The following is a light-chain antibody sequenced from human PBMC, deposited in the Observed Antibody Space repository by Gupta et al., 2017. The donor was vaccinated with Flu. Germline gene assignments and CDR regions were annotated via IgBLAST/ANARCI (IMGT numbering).Light chain of an antibody. Sequence: DIQMTQSPSTLSASMGDTVIITCRASQSISSWLAWYQQKPGKAPKVLIFKASSLESGVPSRFSGSGSGTEFTLTISSLQPDDFATYYCQQYSDYPITFGGGTXVEIK. J-gene: IGKJ4*01. CDR1: QSISSW. CDR2: KAS. V-gene: IGKV1-5*03. CDR3: QQYSDYPIT.